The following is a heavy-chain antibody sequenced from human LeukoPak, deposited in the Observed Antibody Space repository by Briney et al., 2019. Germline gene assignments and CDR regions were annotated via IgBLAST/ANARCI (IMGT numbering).Heavy chain of an antibody. J-gene: IGHJ6*03. CDR3: ARVMGVDTTMVWSHYYYMDV. CDR2: IIPIFGTA. CDR1: GGTFSNYV. V-gene: IGHV1-69*05. D-gene: IGHD5-18*01. Sequence: GASVKVSFTASGGTFSNYVINWVRQAPGQGLDWMGGIIPIFGTANYAQKFQGRVTITTDESTSTAYMEFSSQRDDDTAVYYCARVMGVDTTMVWSHYYYMDVWGKGTTVTVSS.